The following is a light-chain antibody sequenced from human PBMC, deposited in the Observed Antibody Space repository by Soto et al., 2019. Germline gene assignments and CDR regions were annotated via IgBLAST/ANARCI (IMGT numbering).Light chain of an antibody. J-gene: IGKJ1*01. CDR1: QSVSSN. Sequence: EIVMTPSQATLSVSPWERATLSLRASQSVSSNLAWYQQKPGQAPRLLIYEASNRAAGIPARFSGSGSGTDFTLTITSLEPEDFAVYYCQQYGSSPETFGQGTKVDI. V-gene: IGKV3D-15*01. CDR2: EAS. CDR3: QQYGSSPET.